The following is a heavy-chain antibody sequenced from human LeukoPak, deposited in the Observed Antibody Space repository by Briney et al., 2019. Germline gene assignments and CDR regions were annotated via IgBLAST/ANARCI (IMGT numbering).Heavy chain of an antibody. V-gene: IGHV1-69*13. Sequence: GASVKVSCKASGGTFSSYAISWVRQAPGQGLERMGGIIPIFGTANYAQKFQGRVTITADESTSTAYMELSSLRSEDTAVYYCARDYNPRGASDASDIWGQGTMVTVSS. CDR2: IIPIFGTA. J-gene: IGHJ3*02. D-gene: IGHD1-1*01. CDR3: ARDYNPRGASDASDI. CDR1: GGTFSSYA.